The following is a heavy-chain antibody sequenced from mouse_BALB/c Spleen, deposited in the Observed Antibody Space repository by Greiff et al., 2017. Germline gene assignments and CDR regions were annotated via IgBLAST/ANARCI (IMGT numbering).Heavy chain of an antibody. J-gene: IGHJ4*01. V-gene: IGHV14-4*02. Sequence: EVQLQQSGAELVRSGASVKLSCTASGFNIKDYYMHWVKQRPEQGLEWIGWIDPENGDTEYAPKFQGKATMTADTSSNTAYLQLSSLTSEDTAVYYCNAWAASDAMDYWGQGTSVTVSS. CDR3: NAWAASDAMDY. D-gene: IGHD1-2*01. CDR1: GFNIKDYY. CDR2: IDPENGDT.